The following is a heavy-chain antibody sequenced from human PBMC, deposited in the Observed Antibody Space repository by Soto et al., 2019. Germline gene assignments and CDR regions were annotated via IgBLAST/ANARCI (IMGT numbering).Heavy chain of an antibody. J-gene: IGHJ4*02. V-gene: IGHV3-23*01. Sequence: GGSVRLSCAASGFTVSSSAISWARQAPGKGLEWVSAVSANGQGIYYADSVRGRFTISRDNSKNTVFLHMDSLSAEDTAVYYCAKDRHYPRDYFHYWGQGTLVTVSS. D-gene: IGHD3-10*01. CDR2: VSANGQGI. CDR3: AKDRHYPRDYFHY. CDR1: GFTVSSSA.